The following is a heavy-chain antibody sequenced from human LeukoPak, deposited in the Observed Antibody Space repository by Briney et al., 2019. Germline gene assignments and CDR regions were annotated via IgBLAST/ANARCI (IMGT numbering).Heavy chain of an antibody. CDR3: AKERLHYYGSGSYPLGYYFDY. CDR1: GFTFSSYG. V-gene: IGHV3-23*01. CDR2: ISGSGGST. Sequence: PGGSLRLSCAASGFTFSSYGMSWVRQAPGKGLEWVSAISGSGGSTYYADSVKGRFTISRDNSKNTLYLQMNSLRAEDTAVYYCAKERLHYYGSGSYPLGYYFDYWGQGTLVTVSS. D-gene: IGHD3-10*01. J-gene: IGHJ4*02.